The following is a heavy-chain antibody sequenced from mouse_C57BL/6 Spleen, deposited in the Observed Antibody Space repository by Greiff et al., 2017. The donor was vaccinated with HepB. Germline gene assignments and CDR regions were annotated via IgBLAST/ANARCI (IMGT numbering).Heavy chain of an antibody. CDR1: GFSLTSYG. CDR3: ARRGLRRRSYAMDY. J-gene: IGHJ4*01. CDR2: IWSGGST. V-gene: IGHV2-2*01. Sequence: VQLQVSGPGLVQPSQSLSITCTVSGFSLTSYGVHWVRQSPGKGLEWLGVIWSGGSTDYNAAFISRLSISKDNSKSQVFFKMNSLQADDTAIYYCARRGLRRRSYAMDYWGQGTSVTVSS. D-gene: IGHD2-4*01.